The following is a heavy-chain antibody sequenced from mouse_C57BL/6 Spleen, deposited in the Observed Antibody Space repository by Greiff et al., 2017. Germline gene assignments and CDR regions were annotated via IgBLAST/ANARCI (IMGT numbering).Heavy chain of an antibody. CDR2: IYPGDGDT. J-gene: IGHJ4*01. CDR3: ARGAYSNYGGVDY. D-gene: IGHD2-5*01. V-gene: IGHV1-80*01. CDR1: GYAFSSYW. Sequence: QVQLQQSGAELVKPGASVKISCKASGYAFSSYWMNWVKQRPGTGLEWIGQIYPGDGDTNYNGKFKGKATLTADKSSSTAYMQLSSLTSEDSAVYFCARGAYSNYGGVDYWGQGTSVTVSS.